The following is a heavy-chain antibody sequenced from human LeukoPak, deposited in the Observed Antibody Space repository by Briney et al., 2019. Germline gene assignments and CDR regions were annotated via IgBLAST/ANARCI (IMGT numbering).Heavy chain of an antibody. CDR2: ISGSGGST. CDR1: GFTFSSYA. Sequence: GGSLRLSCAASGFTFSSYAMSWVRQAPGKGLEWVSAISGSGGSTYYADSVKGRFAISRDNSKNTLYLQMNSLRAEDTAVYYCAKDSSGWQRVHWGQGTLVTVSS. J-gene: IGHJ4*02. V-gene: IGHV3-23*01. D-gene: IGHD6-19*01. CDR3: AKDSSGWQRVH.